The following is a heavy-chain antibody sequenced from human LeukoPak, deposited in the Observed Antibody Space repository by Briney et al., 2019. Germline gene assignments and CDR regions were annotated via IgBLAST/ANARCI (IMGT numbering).Heavy chain of an antibody. Sequence: ASVKVSCKASGYTFTSYDLNWVRQAAGQGLEWVGWMNPNSGNTGYAQKFQGRVTMTRDTSTATAYMELSSLTSDDTAVYFCARKGAADYWGQGTLVTVSS. V-gene: IGHV1-8*01. J-gene: IGHJ4*02. CDR3: ARKGAADY. CDR1: GYTFTSYD. D-gene: IGHD6-13*01. CDR2: MNPNSGNT.